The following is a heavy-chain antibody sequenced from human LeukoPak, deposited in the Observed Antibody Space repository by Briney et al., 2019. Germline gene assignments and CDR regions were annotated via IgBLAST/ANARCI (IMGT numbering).Heavy chain of an antibody. J-gene: IGHJ3*02. CDR2: IYYSGST. CDR3: AXXXXXXXXXXXYRWYAFDI. V-gene: IGHV4-59*01. Sequence: SETLSLTCTVSGGSISSYYWSWIRQPPGKGLEWIGYIYYSGSTNYNPSLKSRVTISVDTSKNQFSLKLSSVTAADTAVYYCAXXXXXXXXXXXYRWYAFDIWGQGTMVTVSS. CDR1: GGSISSYY.